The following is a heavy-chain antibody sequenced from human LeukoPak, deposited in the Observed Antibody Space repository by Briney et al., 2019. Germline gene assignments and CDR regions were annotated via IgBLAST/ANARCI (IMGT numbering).Heavy chain of an antibody. V-gene: IGHV4-59*08. D-gene: IGHD3-3*01. Sequence: SETLSLTCTVSGDSISDYYWSWIRQPPGKGLEWIGDIYYSGSTNYNPSLKSRVTISVDTSKNQFSLKLSSVTAADTAVYYCARYYGFWSGWNWFDPWGQGTLVTVSS. CDR3: ARYYGFWSGWNWFDP. CDR2: IYYSGST. CDR1: GDSISDYY. J-gene: IGHJ5*02.